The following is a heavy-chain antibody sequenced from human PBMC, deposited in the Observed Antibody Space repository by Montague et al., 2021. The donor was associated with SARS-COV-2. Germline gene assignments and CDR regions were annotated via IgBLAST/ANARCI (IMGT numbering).Heavy chain of an antibody. CDR1: GDSISSGTYY. Sequence: TLSLTCTVSGDSISSGTYYWSWIRQPAGKGLEWIGRIYTSGGTNYNPSLKSRITMSVDPSKNQFSLTMSSVTAADTAVYYCARVGGNYYRYFDYRGQGSLVTVSS. CDR3: ARVGGNYYRYFDY. V-gene: IGHV4-61*02. CDR2: IYTSGGT. J-gene: IGHJ4*02. D-gene: IGHD1-26*01.